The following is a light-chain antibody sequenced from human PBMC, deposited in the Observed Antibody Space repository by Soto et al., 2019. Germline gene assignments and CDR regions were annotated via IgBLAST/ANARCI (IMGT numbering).Light chain of an antibody. CDR2: AAS. J-gene: IGKJ5*01. Sequence: DIQLTQSPSSLSASVGDRVTISCRASLSVRNYLSWYQWKQGKAPSLLIYAASSLHSGVPSRFSGSASGADFTLTINNLHPEDFATYYCQQSYSVPFTFGQGTRLQLK. V-gene: IGKV1-39*01. CDR1: LSVRNY. CDR3: QQSYSVPFT.